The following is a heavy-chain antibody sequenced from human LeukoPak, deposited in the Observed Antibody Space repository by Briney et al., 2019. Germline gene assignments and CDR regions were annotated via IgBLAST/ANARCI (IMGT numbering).Heavy chain of an antibody. Sequence: SETLSLTCTVSGGSISSSSYYWGWIRQPPGKGLEWIGSIYYSGSTYYIPSLKSRVTISVDTSKNQFSLKLSSVTAADTAVYYCARRLAGTEDCWGQGTLVTVSS. V-gene: IGHV4-39*01. J-gene: IGHJ4*02. CDR3: ARRLAGTEDC. CDR1: GGSISSSSYY. CDR2: IYYSGST. D-gene: IGHD6-13*01.